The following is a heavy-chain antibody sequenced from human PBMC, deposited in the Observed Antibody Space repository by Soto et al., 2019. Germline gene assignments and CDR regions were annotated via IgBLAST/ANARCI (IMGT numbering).Heavy chain of an antibody. D-gene: IGHD2-15*01. V-gene: IGHV4-59*01. J-gene: IGHJ3*02. Sequence: PSETLSLTCTVSCGSISSYYWSWIRQPPGKGLEWIGYIYYSGSTNYNPSLKSRVTISVDTSKNQFSLKLSSVTAADTAVYYCAREGVVAFDTWGQGTMVTVSS. CDR2: IYYSGST. CDR1: CGSISSYY. CDR3: AREGVVAFDT.